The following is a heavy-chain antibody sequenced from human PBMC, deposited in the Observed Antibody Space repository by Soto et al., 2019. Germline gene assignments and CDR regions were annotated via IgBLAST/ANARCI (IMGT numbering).Heavy chain of an antibody. CDR3: AGSSGFYYGDY. CDR2: INAGNGHT. D-gene: IGHD3-22*01. Sequence: QVQLVQSGAEVKKPGASVKVSCKASGYTFTSYGMHWVRQAPGQRLEWMGWINAGNGHTKYSQKFQGRVTITRDTSASPAYMELTSLRSEVTAVYYSAGSSGFYYGDYWGQGTLVTVSS. CDR1: GYTFTSYG. J-gene: IGHJ4*02. V-gene: IGHV1-3*01.